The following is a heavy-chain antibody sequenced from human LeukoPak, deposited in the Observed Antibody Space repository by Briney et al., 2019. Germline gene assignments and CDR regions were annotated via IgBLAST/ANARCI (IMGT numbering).Heavy chain of an antibody. V-gene: IGHV1-3*01. CDR3: AKDEKGYYHDTSGYPDAFDI. D-gene: IGHD3-22*01. Sequence: ASVKVSCKASGYDFTSYAMHWVRQAPGQRLEWMGWINAGNGNTKYSQKFQDRVTVTRDTSTSTAYMELSSLISEDTAVYYCAKDEKGYYHDTSGYPDAFDIWGQGTMVTVSS. J-gene: IGHJ3*02. CDR2: INAGNGNT. CDR1: GYDFTSYA.